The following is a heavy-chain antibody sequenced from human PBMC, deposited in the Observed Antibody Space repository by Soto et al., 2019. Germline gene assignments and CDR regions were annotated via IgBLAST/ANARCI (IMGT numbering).Heavy chain of an antibody. CDR3: AKGLYSSSWYWPAQH. V-gene: IGHV3-9*01. D-gene: IGHD6-13*01. J-gene: IGHJ1*01. CDR1: GFTFDDYA. CDR2: ISWNSGRI. Sequence: EVQLVESGGGLVQPGRSLRLSCAASGFTFDDYAMHGVRQATGKGLEWVSGISWNSGRIGYADSVKGRFTISRDNAKNSLYLQMNSLRAEDTAVYYCAKGLYSSSWYWPAQHWGQGTLVTVSS.